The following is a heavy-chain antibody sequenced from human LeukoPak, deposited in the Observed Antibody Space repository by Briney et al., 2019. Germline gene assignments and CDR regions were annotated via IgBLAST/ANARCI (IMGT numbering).Heavy chain of an antibody. CDR2: ISDSGGGT. V-gene: IGHV3-23*01. Sequence: QPGGSLRLSCAASGFTFSNYAMTRGRQAPERGLKWVSSISDSGGGTHYEDSVKGRFTISRDNSKNTLYLQMNSLRAEDTAVYYCAKDSGPGSFYPTGDEYWGQGTLVTASS. D-gene: IGHD3-10*01. CDR3: AKDSGPGSFYPTGDEY. J-gene: IGHJ4*02. CDR1: GFTFSNYA.